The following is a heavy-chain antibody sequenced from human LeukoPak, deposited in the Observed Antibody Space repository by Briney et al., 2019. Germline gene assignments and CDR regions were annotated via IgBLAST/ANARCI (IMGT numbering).Heavy chain of an antibody. V-gene: IGHV4-59*01. Sequence: SETLSLTCTVSGDFINNYYWNWIRQPPGKGLEWIGYIYYSGNTNYNPSLKSRVTISIDTSKNQFSLKLRSVTAADTAMYYCAGDTYGSDYWGQGTRVTVSS. J-gene: IGHJ4*02. CDR1: GDFINNYY. CDR2: IYYSGNT. CDR3: AGDTYGSDY. D-gene: IGHD3-10*01.